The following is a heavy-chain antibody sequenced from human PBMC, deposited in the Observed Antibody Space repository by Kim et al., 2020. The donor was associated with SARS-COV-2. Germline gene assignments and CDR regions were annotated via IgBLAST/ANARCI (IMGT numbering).Heavy chain of an antibody. Sequence: KYSTDSVKGRFTHSRDNSKNPLYLQMNSLTAEDTALYYCARDLHSNYFDYWGQGILVTVSS. V-gene: IGHV3-33*01. J-gene: IGHJ4*02. CDR3: ARDLHSNYFDY. D-gene: IGHD4-4*01. CDR2: K.